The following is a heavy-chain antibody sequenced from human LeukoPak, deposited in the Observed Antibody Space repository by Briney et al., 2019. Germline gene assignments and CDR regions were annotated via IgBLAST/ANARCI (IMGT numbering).Heavy chain of an antibody. D-gene: IGHD6-19*01. CDR1: GYTFTSYG. CDR3: AREECGSRGCYFADY. V-gene: IGHV1-18*01. CDR2: ISGINGDI. Sequence: ASVTVSCKASGYTFTSYGISWLRQAPGQGPEWVGWISGINGDIQYGQKFQGRATVTTDTSTNTAYMELRSLKLDDTAVYYCAREECGSRGCYFADYWGQGTLVTVSS. J-gene: IGHJ4*02.